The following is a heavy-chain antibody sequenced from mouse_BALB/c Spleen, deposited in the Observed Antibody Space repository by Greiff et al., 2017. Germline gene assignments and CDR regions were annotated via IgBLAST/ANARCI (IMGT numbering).Heavy chain of an antibody. CDR2: IYPGNSDT. V-gene: IGHV1-5*01. CDR1: GYTFTSYW. CDR3: TRSGYYGSSYDYFDY. Sequence: VHVKQSGTVLARPGASVKMSCKASGYTFTSYWMHWVKQRPGQGLEWIGAIYPGNSDTSYNQKFKGKAKLTAVTSTSTAYMELSSLTNEDSAVYYCTRSGYYGSSYDYFDYWGQGTTLTVSS. J-gene: IGHJ2*01. D-gene: IGHD1-1*01.